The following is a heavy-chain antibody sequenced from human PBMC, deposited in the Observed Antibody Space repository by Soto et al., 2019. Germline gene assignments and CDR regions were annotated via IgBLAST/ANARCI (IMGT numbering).Heavy chain of an antibody. CDR2: INTDGSGT. J-gene: IGHJ4*02. Sequence: GVLRLSCAASGFTFSSDWMHWVRQAPGKGLVWVSRINTDGSGTSYANSVKGRFTISRDNSKNTLYLQMNSLRAEDTAVYYCARDTLYLVQYSYAFVWGQGTLVTVS. CDR1: GFTFSSDW. V-gene: IGHV3-74*01. CDR3: ARDTLYLVQYSYAFV. D-gene: IGHD5-18*01.